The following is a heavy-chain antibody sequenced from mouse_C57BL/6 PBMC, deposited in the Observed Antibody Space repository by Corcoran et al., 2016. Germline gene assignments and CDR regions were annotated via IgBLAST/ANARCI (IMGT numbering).Heavy chain of an antibody. Sequence: DVQLQESGPGIVKPSQSLSLTCSVTGYSITSGYYWNWIRQFPGNKLEWMGYISYDGSNNYNPSLKNRISITRDTSKNQFFLKLNSVTTEDTATYYCARWGSNYGYWGQGTTLTVSS. J-gene: IGHJ2*01. CDR3: ARWGSNYGY. V-gene: IGHV3-6*01. CDR1: GYSITSGYY. CDR2: ISYDGSN. D-gene: IGHD2-5*01.